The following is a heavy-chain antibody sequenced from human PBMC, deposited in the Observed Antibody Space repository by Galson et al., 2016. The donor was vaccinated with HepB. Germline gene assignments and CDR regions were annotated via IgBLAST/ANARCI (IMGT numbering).Heavy chain of an antibody. CDR3: ARELDHSFYFDY. D-gene: IGHD1-14*01. V-gene: IGHV1-46*02. J-gene: IGHJ4*02. CDR2: IKPSGGNT. CDR1: GYTFNTYN. Sequence: SVKVSCKASGYTFNTYNTHWVRQAPGQGLEWMGIIKPSGGNTIYAQKFQDRITMTRDTSTSMAYMELISLRSEDTAVYYCARELDHSFYFDYWGQGTLLTVSS.